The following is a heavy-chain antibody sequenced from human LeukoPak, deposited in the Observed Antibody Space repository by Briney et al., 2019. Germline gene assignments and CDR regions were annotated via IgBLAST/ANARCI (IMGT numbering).Heavy chain of an antibody. J-gene: IGHJ4*02. CDR3: ARHLPPYYGSGSSFDY. CDR1: GYSFTSYW. D-gene: IGHD3-10*01. V-gene: IGHV5-51*01. Sequence: GESLKISCKGSGYSFTSYWIGWVRQMPGNGLEWMGIIYPGDSDTRYSPSFQGQVTISADKSISTAYLQWSSLKASDTAMYYCARHLPPYYGSGSSFDYWGQGTLVTVSS. CDR2: IYPGDSDT.